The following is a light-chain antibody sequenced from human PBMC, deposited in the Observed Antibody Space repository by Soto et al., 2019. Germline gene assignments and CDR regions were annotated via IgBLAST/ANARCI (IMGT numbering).Light chain of an antibody. CDR2: GAS. CDR1: QSISSY. CDR3: QQTFTTFKT. V-gene: IGKV1-39*01. Sequence: DIQMTQSPSSLSASVGDRITITCRASQSISSYLNWYQQKPGKAPKLLIYGASRLQSGVPSRFNGSETGTDFTLTISSLQPEDFATYYCQQTFTTFKTFGQGTKVDIK. J-gene: IGKJ1*01.